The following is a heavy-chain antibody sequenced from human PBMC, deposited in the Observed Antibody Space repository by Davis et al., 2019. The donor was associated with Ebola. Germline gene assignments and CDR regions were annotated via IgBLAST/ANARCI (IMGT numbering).Heavy chain of an antibody. CDR1: GFTFSSYA. V-gene: IGHV3-23*01. CDR2: ISGSGGST. Sequence: GESLKISCAASGFTFSSYAMSWVRQAPGKGLEWVSAISGSGGSTYYADSVKGRFTISRDNSKNTLYLQMSSLRAEDTAVYYCVKDRPREYFQHWGQGTLVTVSS. CDR3: VKDRPREYFQH. J-gene: IGHJ1*01.